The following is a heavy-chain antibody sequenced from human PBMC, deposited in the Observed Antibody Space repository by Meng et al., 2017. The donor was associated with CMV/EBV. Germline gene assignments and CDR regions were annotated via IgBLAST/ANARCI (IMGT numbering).Heavy chain of an antibody. V-gene: IGHV1-69*04. CDR1: RGTFSSYT. CDR2: IIPILGIA. J-gene: IGHJ5*02. CDR3: ARDRNWFDP. Sequence: KVPCKASRGTFSSYTISWVRQAPGQGLEWMGRIIPILGIANYAQKFQGRVTITADKSTSTAYMELSSLRSEDTAVYYCARDRNWFDPWGQGTLVTVSS.